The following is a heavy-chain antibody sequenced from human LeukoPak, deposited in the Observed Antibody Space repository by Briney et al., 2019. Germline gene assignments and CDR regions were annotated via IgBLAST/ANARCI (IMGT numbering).Heavy chain of an antibody. CDR2: IYTSGST. CDR3: ARDRYDILTGYSQPKYYYYYMDV. D-gene: IGHD3-9*01. V-gene: IGHV4-61*02. CDR1: GGSISSGSYY. Sequence: SETLSLTCTVSGGSISSGSYYWSWIRQPAGKGLEWIGRIYTSGSTNYNPSLKSRVTISVDTSKNQFSLKLSSVTAADTAVYYCARDRYDILTGYSQPKYYYYYMDVWGKGTTVTISS. J-gene: IGHJ6*03.